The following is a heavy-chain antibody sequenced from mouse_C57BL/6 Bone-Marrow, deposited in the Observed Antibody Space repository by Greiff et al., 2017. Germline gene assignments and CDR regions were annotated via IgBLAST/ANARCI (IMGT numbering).Heavy chain of an antibody. Sequence: DVKLVESGGGLVQPGGSLKLSCAASGFTFSDYYMYWVRQTPEKRLEWVGYISNGGGRTYYPDTVKGRFTISRDNAKNTLYLQMSRLKSEDTSMYYCARQGENRDGEDYWGQGTTLTVSS. D-gene: IGHD4-1*01. V-gene: IGHV5-12*01. J-gene: IGHJ2*01. CDR1: GFTFSDYY. CDR2: ISNGGGRT. CDR3: ARQGENRDGEDY.